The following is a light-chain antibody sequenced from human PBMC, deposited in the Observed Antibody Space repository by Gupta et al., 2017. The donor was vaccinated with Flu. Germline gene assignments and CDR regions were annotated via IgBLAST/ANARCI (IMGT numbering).Light chain of an antibody. CDR3: QQRDSNHPMYT. CDR1: QSISSY. V-gene: IGKV1-39*01. J-gene: IGKJ2*01. CDR2: AAS. Sequence: DIQMTQSPSSLSASVGDRVTITCRASQSISSYLNWYQKKPGKAPKLLIYAASSLQRGVRSKFSGSGDGTDFTLTISSRQPEDFAAYYCQQRDSNHPMYTFGQGTKVDIK.